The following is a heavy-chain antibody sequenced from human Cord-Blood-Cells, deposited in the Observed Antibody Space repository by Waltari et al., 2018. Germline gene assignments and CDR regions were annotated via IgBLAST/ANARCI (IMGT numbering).Heavy chain of an antibody. CDR1: GFTFSSYG. D-gene: IGHD4-4*01. Sequence: QVQLVESGGGVVQPGGSLRLSCAASGFTFSSYGMHWARQAPGKGLEWVALIRYDGSNKYYADSVKGRFTISRDNSKNTLYLQMNSLRAEDTAVYYCAKDSSLYSNYEDYWGQGTLVTVSS. J-gene: IGHJ4*02. CDR2: IRYDGSNK. V-gene: IGHV3-30*02. CDR3: AKDSSLYSNYEDY.